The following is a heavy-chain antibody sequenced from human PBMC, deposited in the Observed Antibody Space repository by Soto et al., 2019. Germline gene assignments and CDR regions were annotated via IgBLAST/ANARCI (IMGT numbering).Heavy chain of an antibody. CDR2: IYYIGTT. D-gene: IGHD5-18*01. CDR1: GGSISSGGYY. Sequence: QVQLQESGPGLVKPSQTLSLTCTVSGGSISSGGYYWTWIRQHPGKGLEWIGHIYYIGTTHYIPSLHSRVTISLDTSKNRFSLKLTSVTAADTALYYCARGGYIYGSDAFDIWGQGTMVTFSS. V-gene: IGHV4-31*03. J-gene: IGHJ3*02. CDR3: ARGGYIYGSDAFDI.